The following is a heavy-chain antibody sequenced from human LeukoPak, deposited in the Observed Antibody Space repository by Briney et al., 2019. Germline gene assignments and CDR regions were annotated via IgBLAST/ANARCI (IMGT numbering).Heavy chain of an antibody. CDR2: IYYSGST. J-gene: IGHJ4*02. CDR1: GGSISSYY. CDR3: ARNGYCSSTSCYTVDY. Sequence: PSETLSLACTVSGGSISSYYGRWVRQPPGKGLEWIGYIYYSGSTNYNPSLKSRVTISVDTSKNQFSLKLSSVTAADTAVYYCARNGYCSSTSCYTVDYWGQGTLVTVSS. V-gene: IGHV4-59*08. D-gene: IGHD2-2*02.